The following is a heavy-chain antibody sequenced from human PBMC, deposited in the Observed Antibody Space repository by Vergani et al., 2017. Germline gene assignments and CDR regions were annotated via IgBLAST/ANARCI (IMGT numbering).Heavy chain of an antibody. CDR3: ARGYGDDDPTLDY. CDR1: GFTFSSYW. D-gene: IGHD4-17*01. CDR2: IKQDGSEK. Sequence: EVQLVESGGGLVQPGGSLRLSCAASGFTFSSYWMSWVRQAPGKGLEWVANIKQDGSEKYYVDSVKGRFTISRDNAKNSLYLQMNSLRAEDTAVYYCARGYGDDDPTLDYWGQGTLVTVSS. V-gene: IGHV3-7*04. J-gene: IGHJ4*02.